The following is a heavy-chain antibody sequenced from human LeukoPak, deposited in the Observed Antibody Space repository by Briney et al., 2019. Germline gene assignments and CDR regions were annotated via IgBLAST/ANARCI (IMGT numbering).Heavy chain of an antibody. CDR3: ARGGYDYVWGSYRPLSPFDY. CDR2: ISHSGST. Sequence: SETVSLTCAVYGRSFSGDYWSWIRQPPGKGLEWIGKISHSGSTNYNPSLKSRVTISVDTSKNQFSLKLSSVTAADTAVYYCARGGYDYVWGSYRPLSPFDYWGQGTLVTVSS. D-gene: IGHD3-16*02. CDR1: GRSFSGDY. V-gene: IGHV4-34*01. J-gene: IGHJ4*02.